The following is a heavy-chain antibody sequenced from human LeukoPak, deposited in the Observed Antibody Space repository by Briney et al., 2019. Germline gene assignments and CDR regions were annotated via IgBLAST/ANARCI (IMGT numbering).Heavy chain of an antibody. J-gene: IGHJ4*02. V-gene: IGHV1-18*01. Sequence: GASVKVSSKPSVYTFTSYGIRWGRQAPGQGLEWMGWISAYNGNKNYAQKFQGRATMTTDTSTSTAYMELRSLRSDDTAVYYCARDFLPLRSDNPTDYWGQGSPVTVSS. CDR3: ARDFLPLRSDNPTDY. CDR1: VYTFTSYG. CDR2: ISAYNGNK. D-gene: IGHD5/OR15-5a*01.